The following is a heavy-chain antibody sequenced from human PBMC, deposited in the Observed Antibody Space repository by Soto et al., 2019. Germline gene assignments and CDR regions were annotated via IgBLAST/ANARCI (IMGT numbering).Heavy chain of an antibody. V-gene: IGHV4-30-4*01. CDR2: IFYTGST. Sequence: SETLSLTCSVSGGTINSGDYFRSWIRQPPGKGLEWIGSIFYTGSTYYSPSLKSRASMSMDKSKNLLSLRLRSLTAADTAVYFCARVKATLYRHYYFDYWGQGTPVTVSS. J-gene: IGHJ4*02. D-gene: IGHD5-12*01. CDR3: ARVKATLYRHYYFDY. CDR1: GGTINSGDYF.